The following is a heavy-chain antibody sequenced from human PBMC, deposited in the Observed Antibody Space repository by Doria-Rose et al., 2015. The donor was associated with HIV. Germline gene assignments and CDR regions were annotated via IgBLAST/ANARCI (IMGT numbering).Heavy chain of an antibody. D-gene: IGHD3-10*01. CDR3: ARFRPSRGIYYSLDV. V-gene: IGHV4-4*09. CDR1: GSISSYY. Sequence: GSISSYYWNWIRQPPGKGLEWIGYIYSSGCTHYNSPLKSRVTISIDTSKNQFSLKLSSVTAADTAVYYCARFRPSRGIYYSLDVWGKGTTVTVSS. CDR2: IYSSGCT. J-gene: IGHJ6*03.